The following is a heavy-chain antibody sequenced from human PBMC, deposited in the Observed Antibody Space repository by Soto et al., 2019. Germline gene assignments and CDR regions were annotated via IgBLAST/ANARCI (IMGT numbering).Heavy chain of an antibody. CDR2: IYYSGST. V-gene: IGHV4-39*01. J-gene: IGHJ4*02. Sequence: PSETLSLTCTVSGGSIRSSSYYWAWIRQPPGKGLEWIGNIYYSGSTYYNPSLKSRVTISVDTSKDQFSLKLSSVTAADTAVYYCARHLSNDDFWSGYQRTFDSWGPGTLVTVYS. D-gene: IGHD3-3*01. CDR1: GGSIRSSSYY. CDR3: ARHLSNDDFWSGYQRTFDS.